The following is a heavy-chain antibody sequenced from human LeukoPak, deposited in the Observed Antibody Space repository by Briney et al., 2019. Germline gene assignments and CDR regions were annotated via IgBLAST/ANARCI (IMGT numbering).Heavy chain of an antibody. CDR3: ARDGGSGWSLDY. Sequence: ASVKVSCKASGYTFTSYYMHWVRQAPGQGLGWMGIINPSGGSTSYAQKFQGRVTMTRDTSTSTAYMELRSLRSDDTAVYYCARDGGSGWSLDYWGQGTLVTVSS. D-gene: IGHD6-19*01. CDR1: GYTFTSYY. J-gene: IGHJ4*02. CDR2: INPSGGST. V-gene: IGHV1-46*01.